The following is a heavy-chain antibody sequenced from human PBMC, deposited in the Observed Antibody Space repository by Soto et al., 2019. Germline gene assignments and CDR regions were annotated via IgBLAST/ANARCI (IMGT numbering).Heavy chain of an antibody. CDR1: GFTFSSYG. CDR3: AKVLAGGYYYFDYYYYGMDV. V-gene: IGHV3-30*18. Sequence: GGSLRLSCAASGFTFSSYGMHWVRQAPGKGLEWVAVISYDGSNKYYADSVKGRFTISRDNSKNTLYLQMNSLRAEDTAVYYCAKVLAGGYYYFDYYYYGMDVWGQGTTVTVSS. J-gene: IGHJ6*02. D-gene: IGHD3-22*01. CDR2: ISYDGSNK.